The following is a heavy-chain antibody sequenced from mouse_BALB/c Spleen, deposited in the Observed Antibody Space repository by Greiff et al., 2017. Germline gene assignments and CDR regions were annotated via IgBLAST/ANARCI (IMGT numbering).Heavy chain of an antibody. D-gene: IGHD1-1*01. CDR3: TRGYGRGLWFAY. CDR2: IYPGSGST. J-gene: IGHJ3*01. CDR1: GYTFTSYW. V-gene: IGHV1S22*01. Sequence: LKQPGSELVRPGASVKLSCKASGYTFTSYWMHWVKQRPGQGLEWIGNIYPGSGSTNYDEKFKSKATLTVDTSSSTAYMQLSSLTSEDSAVYYCTRGYGRGLWFAYWGQGTLVTVSA.